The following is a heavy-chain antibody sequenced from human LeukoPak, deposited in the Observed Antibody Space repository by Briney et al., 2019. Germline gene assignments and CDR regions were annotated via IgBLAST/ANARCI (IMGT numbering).Heavy chain of an antibody. Sequence: SETLSLTCTVSSGSISSYYWSWIRQPPGKGLEWIGYIYYSGSTNYNPSLKSRVTISVDTSKNQFSLKLSSVTAADTAVYYCARGGQWLVDGNIWGQGTMVTVSS. CDR3: ARGGQWLVDGNI. CDR1: SGSISSYY. D-gene: IGHD6-19*01. CDR2: IYYSGST. V-gene: IGHV4-59*01. J-gene: IGHJ3*02.